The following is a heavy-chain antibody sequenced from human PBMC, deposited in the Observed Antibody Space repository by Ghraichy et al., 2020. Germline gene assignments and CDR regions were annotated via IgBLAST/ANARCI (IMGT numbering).Heavy chain of an antibody. J-gene: IGHJ6*02. V-gene: IGHV4-34*01. CDR1: SGSFSGYY. CDR2: IHHSGTT. D-gene: IGHD1-26*01. CDR3: ARVSVGDPPYYYYSGMDV. Sequence: SETLSLTCAVYSGSFSGYYWSWIRQTPWKGLEWIGEIHHSGTTNYNPSLKSRVTISIGSSGKQFSLNLTSVTAADTAVYYCARVSVGDPPYYYYSGMDVWGQGTTVTVSS.